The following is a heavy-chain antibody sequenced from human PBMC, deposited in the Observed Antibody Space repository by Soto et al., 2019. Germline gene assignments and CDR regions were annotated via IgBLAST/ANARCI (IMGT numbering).Heavy chain of an antibody. J-gene: IGHJ6*02. Sequence: ASVKVSCKASGYSFTDYHIHWVRQAPGQGLEWLGRIIPKSGGTSTAQKFQGWVTMTTDTSISTASMELTRLTSDDKAIYYCARGDSTDCSNGVCSFFYNHDMDVWGQGTTVTVSS. CDR1: GYSFTDYH. D-gene: IGHD2-8*01. CDR3: ARGDSTDCSNGVCSFFYNHDMDV. CDR2: IIPKSGGT. V-gene: IGHV1-2*04.